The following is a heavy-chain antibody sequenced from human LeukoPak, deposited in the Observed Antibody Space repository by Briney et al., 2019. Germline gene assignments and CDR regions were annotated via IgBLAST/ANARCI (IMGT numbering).Heavy chain of an antibody. J-gene: IGHJ5*02. Sequence: SETLSLTCTVSGGSISSSGYYWGWVRQPPGRGLEWIGSIYFGGNTYYNPSLRSRVTISVDTSRSQYSLKLSSVTAADTAVFYCARTFYYDTSGNYGFNWFDPWGQGTLVTVSS. D-gene: IGHD3-22*01. CDR1: GGSISSSGYY. CDR3: ARTFYYDTSGNYGFNWFDP. CDR2: IYFGGNT. V-gene: IGHV4-39*01.